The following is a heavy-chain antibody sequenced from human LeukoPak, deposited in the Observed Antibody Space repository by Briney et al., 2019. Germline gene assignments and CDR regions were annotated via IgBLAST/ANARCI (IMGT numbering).Heavy chain of an antibody. D-gene: IGHD6-19*01. V-gene: IGHV5-10-1*01. CDR3: ARYSSGRAPFDY. J-gene: IGHJ4*02. CDR2: VDPSDSYT. CDR1: GYSFTSYW. Sequence: GESLRISCKGSGYSFTSYWISWVRQMPGKGLEWMGRVDPSDSYTNYSPSFQGHVTISADRSISTAYLQWSSLKASDTAMYYCARYSSGRAPFDYWGQGTLVTVSS.